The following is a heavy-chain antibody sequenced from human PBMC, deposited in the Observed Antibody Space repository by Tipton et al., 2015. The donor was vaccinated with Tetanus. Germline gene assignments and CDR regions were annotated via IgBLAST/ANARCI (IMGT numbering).Heavy chain of an antibody. D-gene: IGHD3-16*01. J-gene: IGHJ5*02. Sequence: TLSLTCSVSGGSISSGGYFWNWVRQSPGKGLEWIGYIYYSGDTYINPSLKSRVTMSVDTSKNQISLNLSSVTAADTAVYYCARDQGGGRVVRLNWFDPWGQGALVIVSS. V-gene: IGHV4-31*03. CDR2: IYYSGDT. CDR3: ARDQGGGRVVRLNWFDP. CDR1: GGSISSGGYF.